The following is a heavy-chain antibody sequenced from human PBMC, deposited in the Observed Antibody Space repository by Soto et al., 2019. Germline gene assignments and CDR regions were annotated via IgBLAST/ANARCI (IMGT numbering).Heavy chain of an antibody. CDR3: SIAARPSYYYGMDV. CDR2: ISYDGSNK. Sequence: QVPLVESGGGVVQPGRSLRLSCAASGFTFSSYAMHWVRQAPGKGLEWVAVISYDGSNKYYADSVKGRFTISRDNSKNTLYLQMNSLRAEDTAVYYGSIAARPSYYYGMDVWGQGTTVTVSS. D-gene: IGHD6-6*01. V-gene: IGHV3-30-3*01. J-gene: IGHJ6*02. CDR1: GFTFSSYA.